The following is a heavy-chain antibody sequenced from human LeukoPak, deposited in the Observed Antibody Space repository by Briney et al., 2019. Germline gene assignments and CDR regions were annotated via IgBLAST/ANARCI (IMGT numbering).Heavy chain of an antibody. J-gene: IGHJ3*01. D-gene: IGHD3-16*01. V-gene: IGHV5-51*01. Sequence: GESLKISCKDSGNSITNYWIGWVRQTPGKGLEWMGLIFPGDSDTKYSPSFQGHVTISADKSISTAYLQWSSLKASDAAMYYCATYFAGAETFHLWGQGTMVTVSS. CDR3: ATYFAGAETFHL. CDR2: IFPGDSDT. CDR1: GNSITNYW.